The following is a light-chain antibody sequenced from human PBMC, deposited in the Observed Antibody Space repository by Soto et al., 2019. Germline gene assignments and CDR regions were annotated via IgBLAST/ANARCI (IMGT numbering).Light chain of an antibody. J-gene: IGKJ4*01. CDR2: GAS. Sequence: EMVMTQSPAILSVSPGESATLSCRASQSLSSSQLAWYQQKPGQAPRLLIYGASSRATGIPDRFSGSGSGTDFTLTISRLEPEDFAVYYCQQYGSSLLTFGGGTKVDIK. V-gene: IGKV3-20*01. CDR1: QSLSSSQ. CDR3: QQYGSSLLT.